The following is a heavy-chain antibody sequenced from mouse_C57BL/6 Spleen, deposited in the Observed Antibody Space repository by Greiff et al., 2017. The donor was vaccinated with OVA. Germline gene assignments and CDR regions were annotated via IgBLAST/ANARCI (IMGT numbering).Heavy chain of an antibody. J-gene: IGHJ4*01. V-gene: IGHV3-6*01. Sequence: ESGPGLVKPSQSLSLTCSVTGYSITSGYYWNWIRQFPGNKLEWMGYISYDGSNNYNPSLKNRISITRDTSKNQFFLKLNSVTTEDTATYYCAREEIKYYAMDYWGQGTSVTVSS. CDR1: GYSITSGYY. CDR2: ISYDGSN. CDR3: AREEIKYYAMDY. D-gene: IGHD2-4*01.